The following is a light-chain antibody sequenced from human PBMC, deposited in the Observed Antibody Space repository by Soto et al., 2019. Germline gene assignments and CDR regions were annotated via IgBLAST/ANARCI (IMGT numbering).Light chain of an antibody. V-gene: IGKV3-20*01. CDR2: GAS. Sequence: EIVLTQSPGTLSFSPGERATLSCRASQSVSNYLAWYQRNPGQAPRLLIYGASRRATGIQDRFSGSGSGTDFTLTISRLEPEHVAVYYCNQYGGSPQPFCEGPKVEIK. CDR1: QSVSNY. CDR3: NQYGGSPQP. J-gene: IGKJ1*01.